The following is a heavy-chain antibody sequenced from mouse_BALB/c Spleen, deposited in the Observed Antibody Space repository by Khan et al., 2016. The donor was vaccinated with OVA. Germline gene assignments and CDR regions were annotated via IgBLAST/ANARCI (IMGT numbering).Heavy chain of an antibody. CDR2: ISYSGRT. CDR3: AMGRTY. D-gene: IGHD4-1*01. Sequence: EVQLQESGPDLVKPSQSLSLTCTVTGYSITSDYAWNWIRQFPGNKLEWMGYISYSGRTSYNPSLKSRISVTRDTSKNQFFLQLNSVTTEDTATYYCAMGRTYWGQGTLVTVSA. J-gene: IGHJ3*01. CDR1: GYSITSDYA. V-gene: IGHV3-2*02.